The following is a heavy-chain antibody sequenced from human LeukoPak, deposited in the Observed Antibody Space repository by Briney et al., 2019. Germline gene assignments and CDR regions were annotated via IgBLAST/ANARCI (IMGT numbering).Heavy chain of an antibody. Sequence: ASVKVSCKASGYTFTSYAMHWVRQAPGQRLEWMGWINAGNGNTKYSQKFQGRVTITRGTSASTAYMELSSLRSEDTAVYYCARVLYYYDSSGYYFGYWGQGTLVTVSS. CDR1: GYTFTSYA. J-gene: IGHJ4*02. CDR3: ARVLYYYDSSGYYFGY. D-gene: IGHD3-22*01. CDR2: INAGNGNT. V-gene: IGHV1-3*01.